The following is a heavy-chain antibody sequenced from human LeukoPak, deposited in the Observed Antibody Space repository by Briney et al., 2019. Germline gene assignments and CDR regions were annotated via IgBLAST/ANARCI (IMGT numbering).Heavy chain of an antibody. CDR2: ISGYNGHT. J-gene: IGHJ4*02. V-gene: IGHV1-18*01. Sequence: ASVTVSCKAFGYTFTIYGINWVRQAPGQGPEWMGWISGYNGHTNYAQKFQGRVTMTVDTSTSTAYMELRSLRSDDTAVYYCARGQGNRLLWVGESLSNINPLDYWGQGTLVTVSS. CDR3: ARGQGNRLLWVGESLSNINPLDY. CDR1: GYTFTIYG. D-gene: IGHD3-10*01.